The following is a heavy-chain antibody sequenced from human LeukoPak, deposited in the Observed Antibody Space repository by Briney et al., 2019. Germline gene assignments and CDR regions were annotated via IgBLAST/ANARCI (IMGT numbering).Heavy chain of an antibody. CDR1: GGSISSGGYY. V-gene: IGHV4-31*03. CDR3: ARSGSIQAHRRVVPAVYYGMDV. CDR2: IYYSGST. D-gene: IGHD2-2*01. J-gene: IGHJ6*02. Sequence: PSQTLSLTCTVSGGSISSGGYYWSWIRQHPGKGLEWIGYIYYSGSTYYNPSLKSRVTISVDTSKNQFSLKLSSVTAADTAVYYCARSGSIQAHRRVVPAVYYGMDVWGRGTTVTVSS.